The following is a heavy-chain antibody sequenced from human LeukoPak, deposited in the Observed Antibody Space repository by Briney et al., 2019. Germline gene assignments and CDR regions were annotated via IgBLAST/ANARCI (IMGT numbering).Heavy chain of an antibody. CDR1: GFTFSSYS. J-gene: IGHJ3*02. V-gene: IGHV3-21*01. D-gene: IGHD5-12*01. Sequence: GGSLRLSCTVSGFTFSSYSMNWVRQAPGKGLEWVSSITSSSSYIYYGDSVEGRFTISRDNAKNSVYLQMNSLRAEDTAVYYCARDGPPTWIPLAIWGQATIATVSS. CDR2: ITSSSSYI. CDR3: ARDGPPTWIPLAI.